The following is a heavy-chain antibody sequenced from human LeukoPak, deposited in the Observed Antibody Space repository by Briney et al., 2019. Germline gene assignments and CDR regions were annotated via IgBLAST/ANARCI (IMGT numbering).Heavy chain of an antibody. J-gene: IGHJ3*02. D-gene: IGHD1-26*01. CDR3: ARDGKSGSEDGFDI. CDR1: GFPFNSFT. CDR2: ITYDGSAS. V-gene: IGHV3-30*04. Sequence: GGSLRLSCAASGFPFNSFTMHWVRQAPGKGLEWVALITYDGSASYYSDSVKGRFSVSRDNSKSTLDLQMNSLRADDTAVYYCARDGKSGSEDGFDIWGQGTVVTVSS.